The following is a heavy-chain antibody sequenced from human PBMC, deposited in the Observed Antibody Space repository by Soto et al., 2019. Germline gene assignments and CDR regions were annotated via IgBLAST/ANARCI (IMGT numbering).Heavy chain of an antibody. CDR2: IWYDGSNK. D-gene: IGHD3-3*02. CDR1: GFTFSSYG. V-gene: IGHV3-33*01. J-gene: IGHJ6*02. CDR3: ARDLSGYGMDV. Sequence: GSLRLSCAASGFTFSSYGMHWVRQAPGKGLEWVAVIWYDGSNKYYADSVKGRFTISRDNPKNTLYLQMNSLRAEDTAVYYCARDLSGYGMDVWGQGTTVTVSS.